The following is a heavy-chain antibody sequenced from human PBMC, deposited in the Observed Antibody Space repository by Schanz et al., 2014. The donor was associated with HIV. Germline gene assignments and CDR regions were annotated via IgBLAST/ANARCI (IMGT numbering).Heavy chain of an antibody. Sequence: VQVLQSGAEVKKPGASVKVSCKTSGYTFASYGITWVRQAPGQGLDWVGWISPYNGDRKYDQKFQGRVTLTTDTSTNTAYMELRSLRSDDTAVYYCAKGQDWPGPQLDHWGHGSLVIVSS. CDR1: GYTFASYG. CDR2: ISPYNGDR. CDR3: AKGQDWPGPQLDH. J-gene: IGHJ4*03. D-gene: IGHD3-9*01. V-gene: IGHV1-18*01.